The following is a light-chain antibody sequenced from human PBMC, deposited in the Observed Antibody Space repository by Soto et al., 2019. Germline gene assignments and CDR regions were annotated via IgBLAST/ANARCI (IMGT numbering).Light chain of an antibody. Sequence: EIVLTQSPDTLSLSPGERATLSCRDSQSVSTNLAWYQQRPDQAPRLLIYDTSNRATGIPDRFSGSGSGTDFTLSISSLEPEDSTVYYCQQRSSWPPGTFGQGTMLEIK. CDR3: QQRSSWPPGT. J-gene: IGKJ2*02. V-gene: IGKV3-11*01. CDR2: DTS. CDR1: QSVSTN.